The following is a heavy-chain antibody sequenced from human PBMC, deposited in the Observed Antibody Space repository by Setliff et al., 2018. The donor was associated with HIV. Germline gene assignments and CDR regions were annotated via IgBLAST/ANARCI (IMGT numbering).Heavy chain of an antibody. Sequence: GGSLRLSCAASGFTFSDYYMSWIRQAPGKGMEWVSYISSSGSTIYYADSVKGRFTISRDNAKNSLYLQMNSLSAEDTAVYFCAREVVGATERYYFVYWGQGTLVTVSS. D-gene: IGHD1-26*01. CDR1: GFTFSDYY. CDR2: ISSSGSTI. V-gene: IGHV3-11*01. CDR3: AREVVGATERYYFVY. J-gene: IGHJ4*02.